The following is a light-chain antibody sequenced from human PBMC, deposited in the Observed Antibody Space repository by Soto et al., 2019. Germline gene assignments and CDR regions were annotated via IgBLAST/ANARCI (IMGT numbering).Light chain of an antibody. CDR3: LLFYCGAYD. CDR1: TGPVTSGYF. J-gene: IGLJ1*01. Sequence: QTVATQQPSLTVSPGGTVTLTCASSTGPVTSGYFPNWFQQRPGQAPRSLIFSTNNKPSGTPARFTGSLLGGKAALTLSGVQPEDEAEYCCLLFYCGAYDLGSGTKVTVL. V-gene: IGLV7-43*01. CDR2: STN.